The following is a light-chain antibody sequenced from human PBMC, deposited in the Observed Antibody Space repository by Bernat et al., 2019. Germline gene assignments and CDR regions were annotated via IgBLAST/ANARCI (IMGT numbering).Light chain of an antibody. CDR3: SSYAGSNNFV. CDR1: SSDVGGYNY. CDR2: EVS. Sequence: QSALTQPPSASGSPGLSVTISCTGTSSDVGGYNYVSWYQQHPGKAPKLMIYEVSKRPSGVPDRFPGTKSGNTASLTVSGLQAEDDADYYCSSYAGSNNFVFGTGTKVTVL. J-gene: IGLJ1*01. V-gene: IGLV2-8*01.